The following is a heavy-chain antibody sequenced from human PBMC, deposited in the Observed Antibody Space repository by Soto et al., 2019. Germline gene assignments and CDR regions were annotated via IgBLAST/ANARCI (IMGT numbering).Heavy chain of an antibody. CDR1: GFTFSSYS. V-gene: IGHV3-48*02. D-gene: IGHD3-3*01. CDR3: AREIERLLGY. CDR2: ISRSSSTL. Sequence: PGGSLRLSCAASGFTFSSYSMNWVRQAPGKGLEWVSYISRSSSTLYYADSVKGRFTISRDNAKNSLYLQMNSLRDEDTAVYYCAREIERLLGYWGQGTLVTVSS. J-gene: IGHJ4*02.